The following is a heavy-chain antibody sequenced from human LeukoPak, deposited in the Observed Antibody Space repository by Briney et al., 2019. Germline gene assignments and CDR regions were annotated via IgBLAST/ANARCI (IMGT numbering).Heavy chain of an antibody. V-gene: IGHV3-7*01. Sequence: GGSLRLSCAASGFTFSSSWMSWVRQAPGMGLEWVANIKQDGSEKFHVDSVKGRFTISRDNAKNSLYLQLNSLRADDTAVYFCARLITNWFDPWGQGTLVTVSS. CDR3: ARLITNWFDP. J-gene: IGHJ5*02. D-gene: IGHD1-20*01. CDR1: GFTFSSSW. CDR2: IKQDGSEK.